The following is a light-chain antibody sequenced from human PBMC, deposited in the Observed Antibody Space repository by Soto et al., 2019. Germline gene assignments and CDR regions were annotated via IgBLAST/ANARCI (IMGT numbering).Light chain of an antibody. CDR3: QHYGSSPWT. J-gene: IGKJ1*01. V-gene: IGKV3-20*01. CDR1: QSVSSSY. Sequence: EIVLTQSPGTLSLSPGERATLSCRASQSVSSSYLAWYQQKPGQAPRLLIYGASSRATGIPDRFSGSGSGTAFTLTISRLEPEDFAVYYCQHYGSSPWTFGQGTNVEIK. CDR2: GAS.